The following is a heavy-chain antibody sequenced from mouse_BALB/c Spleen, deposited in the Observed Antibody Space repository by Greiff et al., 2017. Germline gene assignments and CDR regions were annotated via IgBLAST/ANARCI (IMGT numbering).Heavy chain of an antibody. CDR2: IYPGGGYT. J-gene: IGHJ2*01. CDR3: ASITTVVAHFDY. D-gene: IGHD1-1*01. CDR1: GYTFTNYW. V-gene: IGHV1-63*02. Sequence: QVQLQQSGAELVRPGTSVKISCKASGYTFTNYWLGWVKQRPGHGLEWIGDIYPGGGYTNYNEKFKGKATLTADTSSSTAYMQLSSLTSEDSAVYYCASITTVVAHFDYWGQGTTLTVSS.